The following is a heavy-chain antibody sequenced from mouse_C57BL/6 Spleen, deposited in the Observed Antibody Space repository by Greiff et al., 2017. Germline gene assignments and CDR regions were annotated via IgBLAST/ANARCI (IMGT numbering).Heavy chain of an antibody. D-gene: IGHD2-5*01. J-gene: IGHJ2*01. CDR1: GFTFSSYA. Sequence: EVMLVESGEGLVKPGGSLKLSCAASGFTFSSYAMSWVRQTPEKRLEWVAYISSGGDYIYYADTVKGRFTISRDNARNTLYLQMSSLKSEDTAMYYCTRDYSNQYYFDYWSQGTTLTVSS. CDR2: ISSGGDYI. CDR3: TRDYSNQYYFDY. V-gene: IGHV5-9-1*02.